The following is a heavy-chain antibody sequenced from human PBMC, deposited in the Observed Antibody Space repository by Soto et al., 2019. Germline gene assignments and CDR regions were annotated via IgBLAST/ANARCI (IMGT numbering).Heavy chain of an antibody. Sequence: ASVKVSCKASGYTFTSYGISWVRQAPGQGLEWMGWISAYNGNTNYAQKLQGRVTMTTDTSTSTAYMELRSLRSDDTAVYYCASDGAKDITICRVGSWFDPWGQGTLVTVSS. J-gene: IGHJ5*02. CDR2: ISAYNGNT. CDR3: ASDGAKDITICRVGSWFDP. D-gene: IGHD3-3*01. CDR1: GYTFTSYG. V-gene: IGHV1-18*01.